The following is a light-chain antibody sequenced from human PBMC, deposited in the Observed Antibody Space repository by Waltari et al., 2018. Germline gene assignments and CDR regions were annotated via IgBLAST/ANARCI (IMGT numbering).Light chain of an antibody. CDR1: SSDVGAYNY. J-gene: IGLJ2*01. CDR3: SSYTSSSTPLV. CDR2: EVT. Sequence: QSALTQPASVSGSPGQSITISCTGTSSDVGAYNYVSWYQQHPGQAPKLMIYEVTSRPSWVSNRFSGSKSGNTASLTISGLQAEDEADYYCSSYTSSSTPLVFGGGTKLTVL. V-gene: IGLV2-14*01.